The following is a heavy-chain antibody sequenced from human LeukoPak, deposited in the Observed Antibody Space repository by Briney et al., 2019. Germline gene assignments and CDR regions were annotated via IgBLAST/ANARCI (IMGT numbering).Heavy chain of an antibody. CDR2: INPNSGGT. CDR3: ARDGRRKEELLVDALDI. CDR1: GYTFTGYY. D-gene: IGHD2-8*02. Sequence: ASVKVSCKASGYTFTGYYMHWVRQAPGQGLEWMGWINPNSGGTNYTQKFQGRVTMTRDTSISTAYMELSRLRSDDTAVYYCARDGRRKEELLVDALDIWGQGTMVTVSS. J-gene: IGHJ3*02. V-gene: IGHV1-2*02.